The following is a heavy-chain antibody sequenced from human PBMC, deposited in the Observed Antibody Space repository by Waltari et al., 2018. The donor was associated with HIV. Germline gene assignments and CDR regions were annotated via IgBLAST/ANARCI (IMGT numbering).Heavy chain of an antibody. CDR2: ISGSGGST. CDR1: GFTFSSYA. J-gene: IGHJ3*02. CDR3: AKVIGPDYYDSSGRYDAFDI. Sequence: VQCEVQLRLSCAASGFTFSSYAMSWVRQAPGKGLEWVSAISGSGGSTYYADSVKGRFTISRDNSKNTLYLQMNSLRAEDTAVYYCAKVIGPDYYDSSGRYDAFDIWGQGTMVTVSS. V-gene: IGHV3-23*01. D-gene: IGHD3-22*01.